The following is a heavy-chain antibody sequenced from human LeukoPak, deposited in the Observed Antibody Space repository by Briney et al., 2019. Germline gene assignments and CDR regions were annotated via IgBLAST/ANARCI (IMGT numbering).Heavy chain of an antibody. CDR3: ARGENWQQLVHF. CDR2: INSDGSST. CDR1: GFTFSSYW. V-gene: IGHV3-74*01. J-gene: IGHJ4*02. Sequence: PGGSLRLSCAASGFTFSSYWMHWVRQAPGKGLVWVSRINSDGSSTSYADSVKGRFAISRDNSKNTLYLQMNSLRAEDTAVYYCARGENWQQLVHFWGQGTLATVSS. D-gene: IGHD6-13*01.